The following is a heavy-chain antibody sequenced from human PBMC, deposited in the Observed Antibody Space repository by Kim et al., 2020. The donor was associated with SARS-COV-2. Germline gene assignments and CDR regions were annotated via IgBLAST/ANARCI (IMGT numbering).Heavy chain of an antibody. CDR3: ARDSKNYAVDY. Sequence: KDHADSVKGRITNSRYDSKSTLYLQMNSLRAEDTAVYYCARDSKNYAVDYWGQGTLVSVSS. CDR2: K. D-gene: IGHD3-16*01. V-gene: IGHV3-30*03. J-gene: IGHJ4*02.